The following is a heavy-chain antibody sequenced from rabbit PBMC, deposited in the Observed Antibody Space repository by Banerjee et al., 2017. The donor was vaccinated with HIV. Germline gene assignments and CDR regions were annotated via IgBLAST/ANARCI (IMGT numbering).Heavy chain of an antibody. J-gene: IGHJ3*01. D-gene: IGHD7-1*01. CDR2: IDTGTAGA. V-gene: IGHV1S45*01. CDR1: GFSFSSSYW. CDR3: ARDLHYPGSL. Sequence: EESGGDLVKPEGSLTLTCTASGFSFSSSYWICWVRQAPGKGLEWIACIDTGTAGAYYASWAKGRFTISKTSSTTVTLQMASLTAADTATYFCARDLHYPGSLWGQGTLVTVS.